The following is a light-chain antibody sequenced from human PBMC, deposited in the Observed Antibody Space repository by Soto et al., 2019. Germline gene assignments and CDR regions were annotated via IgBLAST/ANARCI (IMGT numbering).Light chain of an antibody. J-gene: IGKJ1*01. Sequence: DIQVTQYQSSLSASIGDSVTITCRASESIRSWVAWYQQTPGKAPKILINKASELEGGVPPRFSGSGSGTEFTLTISSLQPDDFATYYCQQYFRHAPFGQGTKVDI. V-gene: IGKV1-5*03. CDR1: ESIRSW. CDR3: QQYFRHAP. CDR2: KAS.